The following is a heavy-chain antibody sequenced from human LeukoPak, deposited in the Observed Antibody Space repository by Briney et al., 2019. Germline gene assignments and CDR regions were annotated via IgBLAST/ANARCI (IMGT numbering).Heavy chain of an antibody. J-gene: IGHJ4*02. Sequence: SETLSLTCTVSGGSISTYYWSWIRQPPGKGLEWIGYIYYGGTTNYNPSLKSRVTISVDTSKNQFSLKLSSVTAADTAVYYCARRYSGSYVFDSWGQGTLVTVSS. CDR3: ARRYSGSYVFDS. CDR2: IYYGGTT. V-gene: IGHV4-59*08. CDR1: GGSISTYY. D-gene: IGHD1-26*01.